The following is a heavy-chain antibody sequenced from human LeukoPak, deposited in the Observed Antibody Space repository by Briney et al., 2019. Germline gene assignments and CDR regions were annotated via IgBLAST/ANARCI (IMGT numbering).Heavy chain of an antibody. CDR2: ISYSGST. Sequence: PSETLSLTCTVSGDSINNYYWSWIRQPPGKGLEWIGYISYSGSTNYNSSLKSRVTISVDTSKNQFSLRLNSVTAADTAMYYCAREAYYYDEWGQGTLVTVSS. V-gene: IGHV4-59*01. J-gene: IGHJ4*02. CDR1: GDSINNYY. CDR3: AREAYYYDE.